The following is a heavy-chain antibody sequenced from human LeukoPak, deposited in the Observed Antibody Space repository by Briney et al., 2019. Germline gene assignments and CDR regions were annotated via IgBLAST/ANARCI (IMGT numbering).Heavy chain of an antibody. Sequence: GDSLKISCKGSGYSFTNYWIGWVRQMPGKGLEWMGMIYPGDSDTRYSPSFPGQVTISADKSISTAHLQWSSLKASDTAMYYCARLGGTMTGSAFDIWGQGTMVMVST. V-gene: IGHV5-51*01. CDR3: ARLGGTMTGSAFDI. CDR1: GYSFTNYW. D-gene: IGHD1-1*01. CDR2: IYPGDSDT. J-gene: IGHJ3*02.